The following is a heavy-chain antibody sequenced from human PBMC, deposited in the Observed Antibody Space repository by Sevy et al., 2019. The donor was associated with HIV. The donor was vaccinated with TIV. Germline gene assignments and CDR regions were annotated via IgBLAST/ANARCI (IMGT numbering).Heavy chain of an antibody. D-gene: IGHD3-3*01. J-gene: IGHJ3*02. V-gene: IGHV4-30-4*01. CDR1: GGSISSGDYY. CDR3: AREPTEGSIFGVVNAFDI. Sequence: SETLSLTCTVSGGSISSGDYYWSWIRQPPGKGLEWIGYIYYSGSTYYNPSLKSRVTISVDTSKNQFSLKLSSMTAADTAVYYWAREPTEGSIFGVVNAFDIWGQGTMVTVSS. CDR2: IYYSGST.